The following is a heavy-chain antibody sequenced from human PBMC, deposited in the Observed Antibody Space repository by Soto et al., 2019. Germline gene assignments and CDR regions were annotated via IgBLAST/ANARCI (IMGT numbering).Heavy chain of an antibody. J-gene: IGHJ6*02. CDR1: GGSFSGYY. CDR3: ARGPIVLMVYAIPTLTTYGMDV. Sequence: SETLSLTCAVYGGSFSGYYWSWIRQPPGKGLEWIGEINHSGSTNYNPSLKSRVTISVDTSKNQFSLKLSSVTAADTAVCYCARGPIVLMVYAIPTLTTYGMDVWGQGTTVTVSS. CDR2: INHSGST. D-gene: IGHD2-8*01. V-gene: IGHV4-34*01.